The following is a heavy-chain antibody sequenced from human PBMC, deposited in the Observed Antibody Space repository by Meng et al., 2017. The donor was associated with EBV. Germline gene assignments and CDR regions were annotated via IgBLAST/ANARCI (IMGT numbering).Heavy chain of an antibody. J-gene: IGHJ4*02. D-gene: IGHD6-19*01. CDR1: GYTFTGYY. CDR3: ARVGIAVAGTGDY. Sequence: QGQLGQAGAEVKKAGASVKVSCKASGYTFTGYYMHWVRQAPGQGLEWMGRINPNSGGTNYAQKFQGRVTMTRDTSISTAYMELSRLRSDDTAVYYCARVGIAVAGTGDYWGQGTLVTVSS. CDR2: INPNSGGT. V-gene: IGHV1-2*06.